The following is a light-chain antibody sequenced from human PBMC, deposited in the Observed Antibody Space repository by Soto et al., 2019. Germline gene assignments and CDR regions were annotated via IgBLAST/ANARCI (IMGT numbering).Light chain of an antibody. CDR1: SSDIGHYDY. CDR2: HVT. J-gene: IGLJ1*01. Sequence: QSALTQPASVSGSPGQSITISCTGTSSDIGHYDYVSWYQQHPGKAPKLMIYHVTYRPSGVSNRYAGSKSCNAASLTISGLQADDEADYYCCSLTTGHTYVFGSGTKLTV. CDR3: CSLTTGHTYV. V-gene: IGLV2-14*03.